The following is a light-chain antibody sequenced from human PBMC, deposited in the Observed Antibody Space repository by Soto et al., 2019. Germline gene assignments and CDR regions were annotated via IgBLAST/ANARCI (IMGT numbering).Light chain of an antibody. CDR2: GAS. CDR1: LGISIN. J-gene: IGKJ5*01. Sequence: EIVMTQSPASLSVSPGESVTLSCRSSLGISINLAWYQQRPGQAPRLLIYGASTRATGIPARFSGSGSGTEFTLTIRSLQSEDFAVYYCQKYNNWPITFGKGTRREIK. CDR3: QKYNNWPIT. V-gene: IGKV3-15*01.